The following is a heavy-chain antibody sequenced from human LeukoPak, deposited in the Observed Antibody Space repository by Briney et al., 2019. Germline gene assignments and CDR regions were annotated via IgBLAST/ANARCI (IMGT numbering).Heavy chain of an antibody. V-gene: IGHV3-30*03. J-gene: IGHJ3*02. Sequence: PGGSLRLSCAASGFTFSSYGMHWVRQAPGKGLEWVAVISYDGSNKYYADSVKGRFTISRDNSKNTLYLQMNSLRAEDTALYYCARGRLSTYYYDSSGELPPYSDAFDIWGQGTMVTVSS. D-gene: IGHD3-22*01. CDR3: ARGRLSTYYYDSSGELPPYSDAFDI. CDR2: ISYDGSNK. CDR1: GFTFSSYG.